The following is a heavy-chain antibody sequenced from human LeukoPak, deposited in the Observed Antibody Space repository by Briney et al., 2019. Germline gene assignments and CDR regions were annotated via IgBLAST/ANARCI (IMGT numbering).Heavy chain of an antibody. J-gene: IGHJ4*02. CDR3: ARRDFDWLKWMIRPVDY. D-gene: IGHD3-9*01. V-gene: IGHV3-11*04. Sequence: PGGSLRLSCAASGFTFSDYYMSWIRQAPGKGLEWVSYISSSGSTIYYADSVKGRFTISRDNAKNSLYLQMNSLRAEDTAIYYCARRDFDWLKWMIRPVDYWGQGTLVTVSS. CDR1: GFTFSDYY. CDR2: ISSSGSTI.